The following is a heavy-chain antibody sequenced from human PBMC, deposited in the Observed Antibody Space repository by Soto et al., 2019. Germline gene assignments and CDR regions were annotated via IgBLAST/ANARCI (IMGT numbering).Heavy chain of an antibody. D-gene: IGHD3-16*01. CDR3: ARMATFGSLNWFDP. CDR2: MNPGSGDT. CDR1: GYSFTNND. J-gene: IGHJ5*02. V-gene: IGHV1-8*01. Sequence: GASVKVSCKASGYSFTNNDVSGVRQATGQGLEWMGWMNPGSGDTGYAQKFQGRVTMTRDISIATAYMELSSLRSDDTAIYYCARMATFGSLNWFDPWGQGTQVTVSS.